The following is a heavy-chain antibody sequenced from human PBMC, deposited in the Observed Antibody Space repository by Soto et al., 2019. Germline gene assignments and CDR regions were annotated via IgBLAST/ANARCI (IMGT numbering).Heavy chain of an antibody. CDR2: INPDTGTT. J-gene: IGHJ4*02. CDR1: GYAFTHYY. Sequence: QVQLVQSGAEVRKPGASVKLSCQASGYAFTHYYIHWVRQAPGQGREWLGIINPDTGTTSYAQTFQGRVTLTTDTSASTVSLELSGLAAEDTAVYYCASCPIYGGDSYFAYWGQGTLVTVSS. D-gene: IGHD2-21*01. V-gene: IGHV1-46*01. CDR3: ASCPIYGGDSYFAY.